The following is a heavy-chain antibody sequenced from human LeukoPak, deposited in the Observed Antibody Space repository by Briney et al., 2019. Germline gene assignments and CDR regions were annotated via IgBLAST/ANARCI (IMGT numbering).Heavy chain of an antibody. CDR1: GYSISDGYY. CDR3: ARAVIVVAAATQRNWFDP. Sequence: SETLSLTCTVSGYSISDGYYWGWIRQPPGKGLEWIGEINHSGITDYNPSLRSRVTISVDTSKNQFSLKLSSVTAADTAIYYCARAVIVVAAATQRNWFDPWGQGTLVTVSS. J-gene: IGHJ5*02. V-gene: IGHV4-38-2*02. CDR2: INHSGIT. D-gene: IGHD2-15*01.